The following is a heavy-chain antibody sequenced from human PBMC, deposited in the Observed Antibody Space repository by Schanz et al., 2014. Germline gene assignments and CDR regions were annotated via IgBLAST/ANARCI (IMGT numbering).Heavy chain of an antibody. CDR1: GFTFSSFG. V-gene: IGHV3-30*19. J-gene: IGHJ4*02. Sequence: QVQLVESGGGVVQPGGSLRLSCAASGFTFSSFGMHWVRQSPGKGLEWVAVISYDEATKHYADSVKGRFTISRDNAKSTLFLQMDSLRPEDTAIYYCAKEWSPSFWGQGTLVTVSS. D-gene: IGHD1-26*01. CDR3: AKEWSPSF. CDR2: ISYDEATK.